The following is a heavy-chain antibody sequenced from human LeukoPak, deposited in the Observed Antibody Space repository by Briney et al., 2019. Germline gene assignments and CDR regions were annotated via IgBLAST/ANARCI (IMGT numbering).Heavy chain of an antibody. CDR1: GDRVSSNSAA. Sequence: SQTLSLTCAISGDRVSSNSAAWNWIRQSPSRGLEWLGRTYYRSKWYNDYAVSVKSRITINPDTSKNQFSLQLNSVTPEDTAVYYCARVGRMWPAPDWFDPWGQGTLVTVSS. D-gene: IGHD1-26*01. V-gene: IGHV6-1*01. J-gene: IGHJ5*02. CDR2: TYYRSKWYN. CDR3: ARVGRMWPAPDWFDP.